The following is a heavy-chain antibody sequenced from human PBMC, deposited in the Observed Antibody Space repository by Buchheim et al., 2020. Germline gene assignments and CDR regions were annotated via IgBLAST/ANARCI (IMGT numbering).Heavy chain of an antibody. Sequence: EVQLVESGGGLVQPGGSLRLSCAASGFTFSSYSMNWVRQAPGKGLEWVSYISSSSSTIYYADSVKGRFTISRDNAKNSLYLQMNSLRAEDTAVYYCATQTGFWANNWFDPWGQGTL. CDR3: ATQTGFWANNWFDP. J-gene: IGHJ5*02. V-gene: IGHV3-48*01. CDR1: GFTFSSYS. D-gene: IGHD3-3*01. CDR2: ISSSSSTI.